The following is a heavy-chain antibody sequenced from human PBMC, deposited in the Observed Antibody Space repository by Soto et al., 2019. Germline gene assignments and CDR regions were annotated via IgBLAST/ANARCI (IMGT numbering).Heavy chain of an antibody. V-gene: IGHV3-23*01. CDR3: AKDLLGYCSGGSCYYGMDA. CDR1: GFTFSSYA. D-gene: IGHD2-15*01. J-gene: IGHJ6*02. Sequence: GGSLRLSCAASGFTFSSYAMSWVRQAPGKGLEWVSAISGSGGSTYYADSVKGRFTISRDNSKNTLYLQMNSLRAEDTAVYYCAKDLLGYCSGGSCYYGMDAWGQGTTVTVSS. CDR2: ISGSGGST.